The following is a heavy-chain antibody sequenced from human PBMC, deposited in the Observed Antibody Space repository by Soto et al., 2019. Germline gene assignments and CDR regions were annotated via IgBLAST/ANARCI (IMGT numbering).Heavy chain of an antibody. CDR3: AKGFYAGKSNWFES. Sequence: PGGSLRLSSEASGFPFSSYAMTWVPLAPGKGLEWASLISGPGSTTYYADSVKGRFTITRDNSKNTLNLQMNSLRAEDTAVYFCAKGFYAGKSNWFESWGQGT. V-gene: IGHV3-23*01. D-gene: IGHD4-17*01. CDR1: GFPFSSYA. CDR2: ISGPGSTT. J-gene: IGHJ5*01.